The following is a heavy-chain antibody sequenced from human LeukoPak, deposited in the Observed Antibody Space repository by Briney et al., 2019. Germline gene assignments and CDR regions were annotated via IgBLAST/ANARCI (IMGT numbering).Heavy chain of an antibody. CDR3: ARARTYYDILTGYYTPFDY. CDR2: INPNSGGT. J-gene: IGHJ4*02. V-gene: IGHV1-2*02. CDR1: GYTFTGYY. Sequence: ASVKVSCKASGYTFTGYYMHWVRQAPGQGLEWMGWINPNSGGTNYAQKFQGRVTMTRDTSISTAYMELSSLRSEDTAVYYCARARTYYDILTGYYTPFDYWGQGTLVTVSS. D-gene: IGHD3-9*01.